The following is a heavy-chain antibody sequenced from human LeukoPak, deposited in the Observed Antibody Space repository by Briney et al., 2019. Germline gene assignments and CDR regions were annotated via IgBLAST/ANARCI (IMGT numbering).Heavy chain of an antibody. V-gene: IGHV4-39*07. CDR1: GGSISSSSYY. CDR3: ASTYYYDSGPYFDY. Sequence: PSETLSLTCTVSGGSISSSSYYWGWIRQPPGKGLEWIGSIYYSGSTYYNPSLKSRVTISVDTSKNQFSLKLSSVTAADTAVYYCASTYYYDSGPYFDYWGQGTLVTVSS. J-gene: IGHJ4*02. D-gene: IGHD3-22*01. CDR2: IYYSGST.